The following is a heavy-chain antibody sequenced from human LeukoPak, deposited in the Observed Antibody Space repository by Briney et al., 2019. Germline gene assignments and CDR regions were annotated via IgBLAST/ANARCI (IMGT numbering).Heavy chain of an antibody. Sequence: SETLSLTCTVSGGSISSYYWSWIRQPPGKGLEWIGYIYYSGSTTYNPSLKSRVTISVDTSKNQFSLKLSSVTAADTAVYYCARRTYFDLWGRGTLVTVSS. V-gene: IGHV4-59*08. CDR2: IYYSGST. J-gene: IGHJ2*01. CDR1: GGSISSYY. CDR3: ARRTYFDL.